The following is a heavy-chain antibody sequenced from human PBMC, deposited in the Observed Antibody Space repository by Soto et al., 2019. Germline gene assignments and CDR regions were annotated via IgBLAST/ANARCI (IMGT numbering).Heavy chain of an antibody. CDR2: IYYSGST. CDR3: ARRRGVVQDGMDV. V-gene: IGHV4-39*01. D-gene: IGHD3-3*01. CDR1: GGSIRSSSSY. Sequence: QLQLQESGPGLVKPSETLSLTCTVSGGSIRSSSSYWDWIRQPPGKGLEWIGSIYYSGSTYYNPSLKSRVIISMDKSKNQLSLNVSPVTAADTAVYYCARRRGVVQDGMDVWGQGTTVIVSS. J-gene: IGHJ6*02.